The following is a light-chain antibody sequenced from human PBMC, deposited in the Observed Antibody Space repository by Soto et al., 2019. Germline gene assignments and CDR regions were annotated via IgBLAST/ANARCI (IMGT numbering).Light chain of an antibody. CDR2: GNS. V-gene: IGLV1-40*01. Sequence: QSVLTQPPSVSGAPGQRVTISCTGSSSNIGAGYDVHWYQQLPGTAPKLLIYGNSNRPSGVPDRFSGSKSGTSASLAITGLQAEDEADYYCQSYGSSLSVLFGGGTKVTAL. CDR3: QSYGSSLSVL. J-gene: IGLJ2*01. CDR1: SSNIGAGYD.